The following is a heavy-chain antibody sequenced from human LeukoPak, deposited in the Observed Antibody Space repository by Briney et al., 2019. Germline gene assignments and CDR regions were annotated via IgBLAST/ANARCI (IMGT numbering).Heavy chain of an antibody. Sequence: KASETLSLTCTVSGGSISSSSYYWGWIRQPPGKGLEWIGSIYYSGSTYYDPSLKSRVTISVDTSKNQFSLKLSSVTAADTAVYYCARGYSGYASPDYWGQGTLVTVSS. V-gene: IGHV4-39*07. CDR3: ARGYSGYASPDY. CDR1: GGSISSSSYY. D-gene: IGHD5-12*01. J-gene: IGHJ4*02. CDR2: IYYSGST.